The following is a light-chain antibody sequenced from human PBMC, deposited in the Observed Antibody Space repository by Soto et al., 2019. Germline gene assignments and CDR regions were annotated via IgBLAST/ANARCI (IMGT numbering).Light chain of an antibody. CDR2: GAS. J-gene: IGKJ1*01. Sequence: EIVLTQSPGTLSLSPGERATLSCRASQSVGSTHLAWYQQKPGQSPRLLMYGASSRAADIPDRFSGSGSGTDFTLTISRLEPEDFAVYYCQQYGSSPWTFGQGTKVDIK. CDR3: QQYGSSPWT. V-gene: IGKV3-20*01. CDR1: QSVGSTH.